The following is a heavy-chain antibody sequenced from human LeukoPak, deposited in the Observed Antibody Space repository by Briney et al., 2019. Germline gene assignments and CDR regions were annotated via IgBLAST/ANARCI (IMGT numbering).Heavy chain of an antibody. V-gene: IGHV3-48*03. J-gene: IGHJ4*02. CDR2: ISSSAATR. CDR3: AKDSYYDYVWGSYRYTNQFDY. CDR1: GFTFSSYE. D-gene: IGHD3-16*02. Sequence: GGSLRLSCVVSGFTFSSYEMNWVRQAPGKGLEWVSYISSSAATRYYADSVKGRFTISRDNANNSLFLQMNSLRAEDTAVYYCAKDSYYDYVWGSYRYTNQFDYWGQGTLVTVSS.